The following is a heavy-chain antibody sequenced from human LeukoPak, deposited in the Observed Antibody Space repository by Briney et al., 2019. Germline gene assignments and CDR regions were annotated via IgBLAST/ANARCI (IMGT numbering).Heavy chain of an antibody. Sequence: PSETLSLTCTVSGGSISSSSYYWGWIRQPPGKGLEWIGSIYYSGSTYYNPSLKSRVTISVDTSKNQFSLKLSSVTAADTAVYYCARGPADYYDSSGYPDYAFDIWGQGTMVTVSS. CDR1: GGSISSSSYY. D-gene: IGHD3-22*01. CDR3: ARGPADYYDSSGYPDYAFDI. CDR2: IYYSGST. J-gene: IGHJ3*02. V-gene: IGHV4-39*07.